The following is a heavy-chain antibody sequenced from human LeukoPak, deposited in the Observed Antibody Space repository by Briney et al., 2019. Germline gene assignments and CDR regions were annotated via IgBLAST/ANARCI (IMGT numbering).Heavy chain of an antibody. Sequence: GASVKVSCKASGYTFTTYGINWVRQAPGQGLEWMGWIATYGGNTKYAQNLQGRVTMTTETSTSTAYMELTNLRSDDTAVYYCATDGRGQWDTSRWYLGNWCDSWRQGTVVTVSS. J-gene: IGHJ5*01. CDR1: GYTFTTYG. D-gene: IGHD6-13*01. CDR3: ATDGRGQWDTSRWYLGNWCDS. CDR2: IATYGGNT. V-gene: IGHV1-18*01.